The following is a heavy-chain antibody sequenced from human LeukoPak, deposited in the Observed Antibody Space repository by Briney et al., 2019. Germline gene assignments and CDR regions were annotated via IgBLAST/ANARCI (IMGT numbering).Heavy chain of an antibody. Sequence: SSETLSLTCTVSGGSISSHYWSWIRQPPGKGLEWIGYIYYSGSTNYNPSLKSRVTISVDTSKNQFSLKLSSVTAADTAVYYCARALLGDGYNLEDYFDYWGQGTLVTVSS. CDR3: ARALLGDGYNLEDYFDY. J-gene: IGHJ4*02. CDR1: GGSISSHY. CDR2: IYYSGST. V-gene: IGHV4-59*11. D-gene: IGHD5-24*01.